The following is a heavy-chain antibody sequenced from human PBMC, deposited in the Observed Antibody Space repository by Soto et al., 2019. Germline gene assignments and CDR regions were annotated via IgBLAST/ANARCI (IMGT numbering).Heavy chain of an antibody. CDR1: GFTFSHCA. V-gene: IGHV3-23*01. D-gene: IGHD5-12*01. J-gene: IGHJ4*02. CDR2: ISGRGGST. CDR3: AKRFYREEDGYNFFDS. Sequence: EVQLLESGGGLVQPGGSLRLSCSASGFTFSHCAMSWVRQAPGKGLEWVSTISGRGGSTYYADSVKGRLTISRDNSKNTLFLQMNSLRAEDTAVYYCAKRFYREEDGYNFFDSWGQGTLVTVSS.